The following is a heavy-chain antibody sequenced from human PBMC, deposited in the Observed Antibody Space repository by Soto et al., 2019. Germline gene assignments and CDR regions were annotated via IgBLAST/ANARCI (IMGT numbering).Heavy chain of an antibody. Sequence: ASVKVSCKASGYTFTSYGISWVRQAPGQGLEWMGWISAYNGNTNYAQKLQGRVTMTTGTSTSTAYMELRSLRSDDTAVYYCASAYDILTGYFQFRSCLDYWGQGPLVTVSS. CDR3: ASAYDILTGYFQFRSCLDY. J-gene: IGHJ4*02. D-gene: IGHD3-9*01. V-gene: IGHV1-18*01. CDR2: ISAYNGNT. CDR1: GYTFTSYG.